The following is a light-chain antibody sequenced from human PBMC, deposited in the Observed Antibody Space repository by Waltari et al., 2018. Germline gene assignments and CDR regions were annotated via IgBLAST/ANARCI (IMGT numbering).Light chain of an antibody. CDR3: QSYDSRLRGV. V-gene: IGLV1-40*01. CDR1: DSNIGAGFD. J-gene: IGLJ2*01. Sequence: QSVLTQPPSVSGAPGQTITIPCTGSDSNIGAGFDVHWYQHLPGTPPKLLIYSNDTRPSGVPDRFAASKSATSASLAITGLQADDEAYYSCQSYDSRLRGVFGGGTKVTVL. CDR2: SND.